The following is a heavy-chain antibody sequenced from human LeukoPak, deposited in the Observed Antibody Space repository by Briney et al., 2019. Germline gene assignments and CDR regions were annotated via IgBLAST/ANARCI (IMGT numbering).Heavy chain of an antibody. CDR1: GFTFSTYN. V-gene: IGHV3-21*04. J-gene: IGHJ4*02. Sequence: GGSLRLSCAASGFTFSTYNMNWVRQAPGKGLEWVSSISSMSSYKYYADSVEGRFTISRDNAKNSLYLQMNNLRAEDTAVYYCARRAGAYSHPYDYWGQGTLVTVSS. CDR3: ARRAGAYSHPYDY. D-gene: IGHD4/OR15-4a*01. CDR2: ISSMSSYK.